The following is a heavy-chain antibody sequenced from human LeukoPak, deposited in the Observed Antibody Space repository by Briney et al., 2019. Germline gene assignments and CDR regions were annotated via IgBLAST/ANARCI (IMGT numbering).Heavy chain of an antibody. J-gene: IGHJ4*02. CDR3: ARTKTLSRFDY. Sequence: SETLSLTCTVSGGSISSSSYYWGWIRRPPGKGLEWIGSIYYSGSTYYNPSLKSRVTISVDTSKNQFSLKLSSVTAADTAVYYCARTKTLSRFDYWGQGTLVTVSS. D-gene: IGHD4/OR15-4a*01. CDR2: IYYSGST. CDR1: GGSISSSSYY. V-gene: IGHV4-39*01.